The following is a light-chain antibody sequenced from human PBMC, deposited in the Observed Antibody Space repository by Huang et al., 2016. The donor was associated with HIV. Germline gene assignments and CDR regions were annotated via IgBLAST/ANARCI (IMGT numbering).Light chain of an antibody. V-gene: IGKV4-1*01. CDR2: WAS. Sequence: IVLTQSPDSLSVSLGARATINCKSSHSILHYSNEKNSLAWYQQKPGQPPKLLIFWASARESGVPDRFSGSGSGTDFTLTITSVQAEDVAVYYCQQYYSTPRTFGPGTTVEI. J-gene: IGKJ3*01. CDR1: HSILHYSNEKNS. CDR3: QQYYSTPRT.